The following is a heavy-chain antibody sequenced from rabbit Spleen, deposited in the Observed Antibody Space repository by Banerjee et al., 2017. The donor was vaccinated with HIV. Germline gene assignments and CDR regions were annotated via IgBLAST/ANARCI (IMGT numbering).Heavy chain of an antibody. CDR1: GVSFSSYYY. CDR3: ARDTGSSFSSYGMDL. D-gene: IGHD8-1*01. V-gene: IGHV1S40*01. Sequence: QSFEEAVADLVNPGASLTFTCTASGVSFSSYYYMCWVRQAPGKGLEWIACIYTGNYKTYSATWAKGRFTCSKTSSTTVTLQMTSLTVADTATYFCARDTGSSFSSYGMDLWGPGTLVTVS. J-gene: IGHJ6*01. CDR2: IYTGNYKT.